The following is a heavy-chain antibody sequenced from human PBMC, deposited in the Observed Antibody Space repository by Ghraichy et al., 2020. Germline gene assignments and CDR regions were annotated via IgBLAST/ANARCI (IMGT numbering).Heavy chain of an antibody. J-gene: IGHJ4*01. D-gene: IGHD3-16*01. V-gene: IGHV3-23*01. CDR3: AKNQGMLIKIYHYAH. CDR2: MSGNGEYI. CDR1: GFTFSIYT. Sequence: GGSLRLSCEASGFTFSIYTMNWVRQAPGKGLEWVSIMSGNGEYINYAESVKGRFTISRDKSKNTLYLQMNSLRAEDTAVFYCAKNQGMLIKIYHYAHWGHGTVVTVSS.